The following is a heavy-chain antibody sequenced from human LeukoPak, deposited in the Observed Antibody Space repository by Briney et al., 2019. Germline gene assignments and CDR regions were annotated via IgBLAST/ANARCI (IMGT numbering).Heavy chain of an antibody. CDR3: ASPGGGPTDY. V-gene: IGHV4-38-2*01. J-gene: IGHJ4*02. Sequence: PSETLSLACAVFGYSISSGYYWGWIRQPPGKGLEWIGSIYHSGSTYYNPSLKSRVTISVDTSKNQFSLKLSSVTAADTAVYYCASPGGGPTDYWGQGTLVTVSS. CDR1: GYSISSGYY. D-gene: IGHD3-16*01. CDR2: IYHSGST.